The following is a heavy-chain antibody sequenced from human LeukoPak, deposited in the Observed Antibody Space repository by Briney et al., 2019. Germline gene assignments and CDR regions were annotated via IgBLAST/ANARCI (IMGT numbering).Heavy chain of an antibody. Sequence: GGSLRLSCAASGFTFSSYAMSWVRQAPGKGLEWVSAISGSGGSTYYADSVKGRFTISRDNSKNTLYLQMNSLRAEDTAVYYCAKHLITMIVVVITTFDYWSQGTLVTVSS. J-gene: IGHJ4*02. CDR3: AKHLITMIVVVITTFDY. CDR2: ISGSGGST. CDR1: GFTFSSYA. V-gene: IGHV3-23*01. D-gene: IGHD3-22*01.